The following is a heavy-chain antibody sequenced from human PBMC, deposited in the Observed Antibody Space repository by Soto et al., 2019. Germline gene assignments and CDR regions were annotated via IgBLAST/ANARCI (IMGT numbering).Heavy chain of an antibody. CDR2: ISYDGSNK. CDR3: VRSMIIVVRLIGLDY. V-gene: IGHV3-30-3*01. Sequence: QVQLVASGGGVVQPGGSLRLSCGASGFTFRSYAMHWVRQSPGKGLEWVAVISYDGSNKNYADSVKGRFSISRDNAKNMLYLQMDSLSSEDTAVYYCVRSMIIVVRLIGLDYWGQGTLVTVSS. CDR1: GFTFRSYA. D-gene: IGHD3-22*01. J-gene: IGHJ4*02.